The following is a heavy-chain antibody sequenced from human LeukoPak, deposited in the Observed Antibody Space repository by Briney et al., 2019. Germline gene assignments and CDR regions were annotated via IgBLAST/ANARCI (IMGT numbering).Heavy chain of an antibody. J-gene: IGHJ4*02. CDR2: IRRKAYGGTT. CDR3: TTDSSSWYLVGY. V-gene: IGHV3-49*04. D-gene: IGHD6-13*01. CDR1: GFTFGDYA. Sequence: GGSLRLSCTASGFTFGDYAMSWVRQAPGKGLEWVGFIRRKAYGGTTEYAASVKGRFTISRDDSKNIAHLQMNSLKTEDTAVYYCTTDSSSWYLVGYWGQGTLVTVSS.